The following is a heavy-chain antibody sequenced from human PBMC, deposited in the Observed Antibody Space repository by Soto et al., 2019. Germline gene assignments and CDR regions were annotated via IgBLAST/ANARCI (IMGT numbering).Heavy chain of an antibody. J-gene: IGHJ4*02. D-gene: IGHD3-22*01. CDR3: ARSGPGGYIDY. V-gene: IGHV4-34*01. CDR1: GGSFSGYY. Sequence: PSETLSLTCAVYGGSFSGYYWSWIRQPPGKGLEWIGEINHSGSTNYNPSLKSRVTISVDTSKNQFSLQLNSVTPEDTAVYYCARSGPGGYIDYWGQGILVTVSS. CDR2: INHSGST.